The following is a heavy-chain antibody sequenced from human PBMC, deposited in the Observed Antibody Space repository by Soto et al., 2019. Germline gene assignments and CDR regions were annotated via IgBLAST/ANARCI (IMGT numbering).Heavy chain of an antibody. D-gene: IGHD2-15*01. CDR1: CGSFSFYY. V-gene: IGHV4-34*01. CDR2: INHSGST. CDR3: ARGPIGVAAIQYYYYYGMDV. Sequence: LSLTFAVYCGSFSFYYWSLIRQPPLKGLEWIGEINHSGSTNYNPSLKSRVTISVDTSKNQFSLKLSSVTAADTAVYYCARGPIGVAAIQYYYYYGMDVWGQGTTVTVSS. J-gene: IGHJ6*02.